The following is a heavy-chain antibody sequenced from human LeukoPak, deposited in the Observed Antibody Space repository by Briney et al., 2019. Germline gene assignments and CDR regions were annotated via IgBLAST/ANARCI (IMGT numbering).Heavy chain of an antibody. CDR2: ISSSSSYI. Sequence: PGGSLRLSCAASGFTFSSYSMNWVRQAPGKGLEWVSSISSSSSYIYYADSVKGRFTISRDNAKNSLYLQMNSLRAEDTAVYYCARDSIVVVPAAIDYYYGMDVWGQGTTVTVSS. V-gene: IGHV3-21*01. CDR3: ARDSIVVVPAAIDYYYGMDV. D-gene: IGHD2-2*01. CDR1: GFTFSSYS. J-gene: IGHJ6*02.